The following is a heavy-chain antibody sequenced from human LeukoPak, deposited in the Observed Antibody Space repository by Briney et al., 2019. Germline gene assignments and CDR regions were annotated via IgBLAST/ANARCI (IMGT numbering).Heavy chain of an antibody. CDR1: GFTFSSYW. CDR3: AKENHYYGSGSYPGDDAFDI. V-gene: IGHV3-7*03. D-gene: IGHD3-10*01. Sequence: AGGSLRLSCAASGFTFSSYWMSWVRQAPGRGLEWVANIKRDGSEKYYVDSVDGRFTISRDNAKDSLYLQMNSLRAEDTAVYYCAKENHYYGSGSYPGDDAFDIWGQGTMVTVSS. CDR2: IKRDGSEK. J-gene: IGHJ3*02.